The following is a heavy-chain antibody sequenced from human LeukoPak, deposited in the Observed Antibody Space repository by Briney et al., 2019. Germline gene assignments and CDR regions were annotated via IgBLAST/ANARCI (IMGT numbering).Heavy chain of an antibody. J-gene: IGHJ3*01. CDR2: ISGYI. CDR1: GFAVRDYT. CDR3: TRGGGYCSGDPCHSYDAFDV. V-gene: IGHV3-21*01. Sequence: GGSLRLSCSASGFAVRDYTMNWVRQAPGKGREWVSSISGYINYADPVKGRFTASRDIAERSVYLQLNSLRVEDTAVYFCTRGGGYCSGDPCHSYDAFDVWGQGTMVTVSS. D-gene: IGHD2-15*01.